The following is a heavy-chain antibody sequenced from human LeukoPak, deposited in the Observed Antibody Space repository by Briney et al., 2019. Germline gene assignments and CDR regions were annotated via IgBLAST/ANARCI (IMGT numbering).Heavy chain of an antibody. Sequence: GGSLRLSCAASGFTFSSYSMNWVRQAPGKGLEWVSSISSSSSYIYYADSVKGRFTISRDNAKNTLYLQMNSLRAEDTAVYYCARDLITMVRGVINYYYYYMDVWGKGTTVTISS. J-gene: IGHJ6*03. CDR3: ARDLITMVRGVINYYYYYMDV. D-gene: IGHD3-10*01. V-gene: IGHV3-21*01. CDR1: GFTFSSYS. CDR2: ISSSSSYI.